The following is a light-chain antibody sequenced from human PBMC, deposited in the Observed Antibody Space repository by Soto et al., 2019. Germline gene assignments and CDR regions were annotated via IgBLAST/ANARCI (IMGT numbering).Light chain of an antibody. V-gene: IGKV3-11*01. CDR3: PERTGWPPWT. J-gene: IGKJ1*01. CDR1: QSVSLS. CDR2: DAS. Sequence: EIVLTQSPGTLSLSPGQRATLSCRASQSVSLSLAWYQQKPGQAPRLLIYDASKRASGFPARFSGSGSGTDFTLTISSLEPEEFAVYYCPERTGWPPWTFGQVNKV.